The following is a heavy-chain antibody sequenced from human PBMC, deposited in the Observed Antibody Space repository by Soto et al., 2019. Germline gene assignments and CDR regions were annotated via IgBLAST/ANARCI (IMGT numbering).Heavy chain of an antibody. CDR2: ISSSSSYI. CDR3: ARPGYSSGWYYYYYGMDV. V-gene: IGHV3-21*01. J-gene: IGHJ6*02. Sequence: GVSLRLSCAASGFTFSSYSTNWVRQAPGKGLEWVSSISSSSSYIYYADSVKGRFTISRDNAKNSLYLQMNSLRAEDTAVYYCARPGYSSGWYYYYYGMDVWGQGTTVTVSS. D-gene: IGHD6-19*01. CDR1: GFTFSSYS.